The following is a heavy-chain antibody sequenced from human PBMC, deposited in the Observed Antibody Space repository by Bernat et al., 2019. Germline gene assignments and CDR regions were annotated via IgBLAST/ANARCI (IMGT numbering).Heavy chain of an antibody. Sequence: EVQLVESGGGVVQPGGSLRLSCAASGFTFDAFSMHRVRQAPGKGLEGVSLISGDGNNIHYADSVKGRFTISRDNNKNSRYLQMNSLRTEDTGFYYCAKGIGPGAYLVDYWGQGTLVTVSS. CDR2: ISGDGNNI. CDR1: GFTFDAFS. CDR3: AKGIGPGAYLVDY. D-gene: IGHD2/OR15-2a*01. J-gene: IGHJ4*02. V-gene: IGHV3-43*02.